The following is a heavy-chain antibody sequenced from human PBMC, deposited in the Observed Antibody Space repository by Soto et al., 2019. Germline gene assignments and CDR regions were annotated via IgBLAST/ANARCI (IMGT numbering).Heavy chain of an antibody. J-gene: IGHJ6*03. D-gene: IGHD3-10*01. Sequence: EVQVVESGGGLVQPGGSLRLSCAASGFTVSSNYMSWVRQAPGKGLEWVSVIYSGGSTYYADSVKGRFTISRDNSKNTLYLQMNSQRDEDTAVYYCARGMVRGVITTYYYYYYMDVWGKGTTVTVSS. V-gene: IGHV3-66*01. CDR1: GFTVSSNY. CDR2: IYSGGST. CDR3: ARGMVRGVITTYYYYYYMDV.